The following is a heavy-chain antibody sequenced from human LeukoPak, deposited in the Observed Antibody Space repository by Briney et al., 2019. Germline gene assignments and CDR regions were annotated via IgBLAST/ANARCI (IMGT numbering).Heavy chain of an antibody. CDR1: GFTFSSYS. J-gene: IGHJ3*02. CDR2: ISSSSSTI. CDR3: ATRTLHEYQLLIGGGAFDI. D-gene: IGHD2-2*01. Sequence: PGGSLRLSCAASGFTFSSYSMNWVRQAPGKGLEWVSYISSSSSTIYYADSVKGRFTISRDNAKNSLYLQMNSLRAEDTAVYYCATRTLHEYQLLIGGGAFDIWGQGTMVTVSS. V-gene: IGHV3-48*01.